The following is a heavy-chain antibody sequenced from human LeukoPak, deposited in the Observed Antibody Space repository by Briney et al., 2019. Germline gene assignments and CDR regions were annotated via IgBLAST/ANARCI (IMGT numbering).Heavy chain of an antibody. Sequence: SETLSLTCTVSGGSISSYFWTWLRQPPGKGLEWIGYMYYTGSTRYNPSLKSRVTISLDTSKNQFSLKLSSVTAADTAVYYCATHSSSWFDPWGQGTLVTVSS. J-gene: IGHJ5*02. D-gene: IGHD6-13*01. CDR3: ATHSSSWFDP. V-gene: IGHV4-59*01. CDR2: MYYTGST. CDR1: GGSISSYF.